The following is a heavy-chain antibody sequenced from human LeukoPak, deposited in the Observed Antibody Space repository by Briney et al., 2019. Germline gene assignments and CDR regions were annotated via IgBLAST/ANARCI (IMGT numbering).Heavy chain of an antibody. V-gene: IGHV3-23*01. CDR1: GFTFSSYA. D-gene: IGHD4-23*01. J-gene: IGHJ4*02. Sequence: GGSLRLSCAASGFTFSSYAMSWVRQAPGKGLEWVSAISGSGGSTYYADSVKGRFTISSDSSKNTLYLQMNSLRAEDTAVYYCAKDRFYGGNTETYYFDYWGQGTLVTVSS. CDR2: ISGSGGST. CDR3: AKDRFYGGNTETYYFDY.